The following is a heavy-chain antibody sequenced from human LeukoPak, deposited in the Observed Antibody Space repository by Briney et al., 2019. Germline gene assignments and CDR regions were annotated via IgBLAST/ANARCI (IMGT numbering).Heavy chain of an antibody. D-gene: IGHD3-22*01. CDR1: GFTFSSYE. V-gene: IGHV3-48*03. Sequence: QTGGSLRLSCAASGFTFSSYEMNWVRQAPGKGLEWVSYISSSGSTIYYADSLKGRFTISRDNAKNSLYLQLNSLRAEDTAVYYCAREHYYDSSGLDYWGQGTLVTVSS. CDR3: AREHYYDSSGLDY. CDR2: ISSSGSTI. J-gene: IGHJ4*02.